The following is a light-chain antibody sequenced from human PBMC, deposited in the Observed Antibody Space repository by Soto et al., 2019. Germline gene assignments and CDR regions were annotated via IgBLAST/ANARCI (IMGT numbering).Light chain of an antibody. CDR3: QQYDVHPKT. V-gene: IGKV1-5*01. Sequence: DIQMTQSPSTLSASVGDRVAITCRASQSISQWVAWYQQKPGRAPKVLISDASRLETGVPSRFSGSGYGTDFTLTITSLQTDDFGTYHCQQYDVHPKTFGQGTKVDIK. CDR1: QSISQW. J-gene: IGKJ1*01. CDR2: DAS.